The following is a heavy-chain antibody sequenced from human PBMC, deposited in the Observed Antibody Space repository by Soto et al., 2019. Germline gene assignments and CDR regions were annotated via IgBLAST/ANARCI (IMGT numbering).Heavy chain of an antibody. J-gene: IGHJ4*02. V-gene: IGHV4-31*03. Sequence: QVQLQESGPGLVKPSQTLSLTCTVSGGSISSGGYYWSWILQHPGNGLEWMGYIYYSGSTYYNPSIKIGVTISVDTSKNQFSLKLSSVTAADTAVYYCAREQDYYDSSGYPLWGQGTLVTVSS. CDR1: GGSISSGGYY. CDR2: IYYSGST. CDR3: AREQDYYDSSGYPL. D-gene: IGHD3-22*01.